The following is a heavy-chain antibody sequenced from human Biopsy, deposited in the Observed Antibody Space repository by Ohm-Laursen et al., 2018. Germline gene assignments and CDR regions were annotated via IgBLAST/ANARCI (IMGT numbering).Heavy chain of an antibody. V-gene: IGHV3-23*01. CDR3: AREGDDSSGYTPHYFDY. J-gene: IGHJ4*02. CDR1: GFTFSNYA. CDR2: INTSGGST. Sequence: SLRLSCAASGFTFSNYAMTWVRQAPGKGLEWVSVINTSGGSTHYAVSVKGRFTISRDNSKNTLYLRMNSLRAEDTAVYYCAREGDDSSGYTPHYFDYWGQGTLVTVSS. D-gene: IGHD3-22*01.